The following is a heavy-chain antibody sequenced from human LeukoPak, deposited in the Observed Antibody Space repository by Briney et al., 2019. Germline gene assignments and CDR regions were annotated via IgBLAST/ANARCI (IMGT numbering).Heavy chain of an antibody. CDR3: AREKLPLFGLLFVPYYFDY. V-gene: IGHV1-18*01. CDR1: GYTFTSYG. D-gene: IGHD2-21*02. J-gene: IGHJ4*02. CDR2: ISAYNGNT. Sequence: VSVKVSCKASGYTFTSYGISWVRQAPGQGLEWMGWISAYNGNTNYAQKLQGRVTMTTETSTSTAYMERRSMRSDDTAAYYCAREKLPLFGLLFVPYYFDYWGQGTLVTVSS.